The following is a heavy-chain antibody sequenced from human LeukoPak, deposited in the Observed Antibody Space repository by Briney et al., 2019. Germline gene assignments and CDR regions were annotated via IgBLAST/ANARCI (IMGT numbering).Heavy chain of an antibody. CDR2: IYYSGST. Sequence: KTSETLSLTCTVSGGSISSSSYYWGWIRQPPGKGLEWIGSIYYSGSTYYNPSLKSRVTISVDTSKNQFSLKLSSVTAADTAVYYCARGESLFTIFGVVPMDVWGKGTTVTVSS. D-gene: IGHD3-3*01. CDR1: GGSISSSSYY. V-gene: IGHV4-39*01. CDR3: ARGESLFTIFGVVPMDV. J-gene: IGHJ6*03.